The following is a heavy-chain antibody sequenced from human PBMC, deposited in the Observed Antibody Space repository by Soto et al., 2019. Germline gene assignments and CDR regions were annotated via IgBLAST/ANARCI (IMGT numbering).Heavy chain of an antibody. CDR3: AKDPLLYDSYLYPPPGFDP. CDR1: GFTFSNYA. V-gene: IGHV3-23*01. D-gene: IGHD3-22*01. Sequence: EVQLLESGGGFVQPGGSLRLSCAASGFTFSNYAMSWVRQAPGKGLEWVSAITAYGDSTHYANSVKGRFTISRDSPKTTLHLHLDTRRAEDTAGYDSAKDPLLYDSYLYPPPGFDPWVHVTLVPVSS. J-gene: IGHJ5*02. CDR2: ITAYGDST.